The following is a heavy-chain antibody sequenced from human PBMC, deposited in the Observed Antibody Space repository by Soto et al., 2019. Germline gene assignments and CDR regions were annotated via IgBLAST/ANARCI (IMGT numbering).Heavy chain of an antibody. J-gene: IGHJ5*02. CDR2: LSYNGNNH. CDR1: GFAFSSYP. Sequence: GGSLRLSCAASGFAFSSYPLHWVRRAPGKGLEWVAVLSYNGNNHYYADSVKGRFTISRDNSKNTLYLQMDSLRSEDTAVYYCAKDRVIQLLPIWPDPWGQGTLVTVSS. CDR3: AKDRVIQLLPIWPDP. V-gene: IGHV3-30-3*01. D-gene: IGHD2-2*01.